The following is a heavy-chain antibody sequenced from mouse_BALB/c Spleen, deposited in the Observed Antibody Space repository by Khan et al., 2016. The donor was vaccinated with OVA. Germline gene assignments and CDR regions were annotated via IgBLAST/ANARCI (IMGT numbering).Heavy chain of an antibody. V-gene: IGHV5-6*01. Sequence: EVELVESGGDLVKPGGSLKLSCAASGFTFSSYGMSWVRQTPDKRLEWVATISSVGSYTYYPDSVKGRFTISRDNGKNILYLQMSSLKSEDTAMYYCGRRMITTNFDYWGQGTTLTVSS. CDR1: GFTFSSYG. J-gene: IGHJ2*01. CDR3: GRRMITTNFDY. CDR2: ISSVGSYT. D-gene: IGHD2-4*01.